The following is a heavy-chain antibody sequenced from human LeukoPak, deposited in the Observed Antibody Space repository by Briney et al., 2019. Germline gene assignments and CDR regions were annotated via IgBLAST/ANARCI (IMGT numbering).Heavy chain of an antibody. CDR1: GFIVSNKY. CDR3: ARGLFLSGYLDAFDL. Sequence: GGALRLSCAASGFIVSNKYMTGVRQAPGKGLEGVSLIYSDGRTYYADSVRGRCTISRDNSKNTLYLQMNSLRVEDTAVYYCARGLFLSGYLDAFDLWGQGTVVTVSS. J-gene: IGHJ3*01. CDR2: IYSDGRT. D-gene: IGHD3-22*01. V-gene: IGHV3-53*01.